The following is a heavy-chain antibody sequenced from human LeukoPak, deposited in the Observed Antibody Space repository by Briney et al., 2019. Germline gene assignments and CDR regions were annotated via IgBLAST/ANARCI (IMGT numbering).Heavy chain of an antibody. D-gene: IGHD4-23*01. CDR2: IDRDGSRI. J-gene: IGHJ4*02. V-gene: IGHV3-74*01. CDR3: VRGNDYGGPHY. Sequence: GGSLRLSCAVSRFTFSSYWMHWVRQAPGKGLVWVSRIDRDGSRINYADSEKGRFTISRDNGKNTLFLQMNSLRAEDAAVYYCVRGNDYGGPHYWGQGTLVTVSS. CDR1: RFTFSSYW.